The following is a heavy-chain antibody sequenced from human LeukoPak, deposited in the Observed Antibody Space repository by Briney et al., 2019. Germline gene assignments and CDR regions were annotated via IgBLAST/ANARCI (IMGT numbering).Heavy chain of an antibody. CDR3: ARLGGSQALGSYNWFDP. D-gene: IGHD3-10*01. Sequence: GESLKISCKGSGYSFTSYWIGWVRQMPGKGLEWMGIIYPGDSDTRYSPSFQGQVTISADKSISTAYLQWSSLKASDTAMYYCARLGGSQALGSYNWFDPWGQGTLVTVSS. CDR1: GYSFTSYW. CDR2: IYPGDSDT. J-gene: IGHJ5*02. V-gene: IGHV5-51*01.